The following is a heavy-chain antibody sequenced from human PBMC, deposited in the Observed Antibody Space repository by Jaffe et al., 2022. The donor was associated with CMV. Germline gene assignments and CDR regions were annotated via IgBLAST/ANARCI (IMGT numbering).Heavy chain of an antibody. D-gene: IGHD2-2*01. V-gene: IGHV5-51*01. CDR2: INPGDSDT. Sequence: EVQLVQSGAEVKKPGDSLKISCEASGYNFLNYRVGWVRQMPGKGLEWMGIINPGDSDTRYSPSFRGQVTISADKSISTAYLQWNTLKASDTAVYFCARLMAAVGLGFHQKHTQGQYYFDYWGQGTLVSVPS. CDR1: GYNFLNYR. J-gene: IGHJ4*02. CDR3: ARLMAAVGLGFHQKHTQGQYYFDY.